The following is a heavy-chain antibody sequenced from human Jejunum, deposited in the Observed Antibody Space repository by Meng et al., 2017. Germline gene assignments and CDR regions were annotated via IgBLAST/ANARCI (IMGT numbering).Heavy chain of an antibody. D-gene: IGHD3-22*01. CDR1: GYTFSDYY. CDR2: INPISGDT. J-gene: IGHJ4*02. V-gene: IGHV1-2*06. CDR3: ARENYDISGYYYSTF. Sequence: QVQLVQSGVEVKKSGGSLNVSCKASGYTFSDYYMHWVRQAPGQGLEWMGRINPISGDTNYAQKFQGRVTMTRDTSIRTAYMELSSLTSDDTAEYYCARENYDISGYYYSTFWGQGSLVTVSS.